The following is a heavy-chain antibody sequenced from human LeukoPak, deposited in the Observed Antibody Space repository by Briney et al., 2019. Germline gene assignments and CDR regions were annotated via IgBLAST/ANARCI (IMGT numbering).Heavy chain of an antibody. CDR1: GFTFSSYS. CDR2: ISSSSSYI. CDR3: ARDLARGLPGGSLWFGDDGRWFDP. Sequence: PGGSLRLSCAASGFTFSSYSMNWVRQAPGKGLEWVSSISSSSSYIYYADSVKGRFTISRDNAKNSLYLQMNSLRAEDTAVYYCARDLARGLPGGSLWFGDDGRWFDPWGQGTLVTVSS. V-gene: IGHV3-21*01. D-gene: IGHD3-10*01. J-gene: IGHJ5*02.